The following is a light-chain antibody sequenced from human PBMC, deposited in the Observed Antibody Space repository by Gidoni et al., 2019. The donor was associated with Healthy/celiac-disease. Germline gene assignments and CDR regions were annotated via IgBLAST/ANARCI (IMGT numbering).Light chain of an antibody. Sequence: DIVMTQSPDSLAVSLGERATINCKSSQSVLYSSNNKTYLAWYQQKPGQPPKLLMYWASTRESGVPDRFSGSGSGTDFTLTISSLQAEDVAVYYCQQYYSTPLTCGGGTKVEIK. V-gene: IGKV4-1*01. CDR2: WAS. J-gene: IGKJ4*01. CDR3: QQYYSTPLT. CDR1: QSVLYSSNNKTY.